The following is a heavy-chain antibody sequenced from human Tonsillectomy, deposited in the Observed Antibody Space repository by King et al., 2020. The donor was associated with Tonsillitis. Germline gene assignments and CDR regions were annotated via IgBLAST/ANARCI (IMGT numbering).Heavy chain of an antibody. J-gene: IGHJ4*02. CDR2: ITWNSGSI. V-gene: IGHV3-9*01. D-gene: IGHD1-26*01. Sequence: VQLVESGGGLVQPGRSLRLSCAASGFTFDDYAMHWVRQAPGKGLEWVSGITWNSGSIGYADSVKGRFTISRDNAKNSMYLQMNSLRAEDTAFYYCAKVYGGSYRDSFDYWGQGTLVTVSS. CDR3: AKVYGGSYRDSFDY. CDR1: GFTFDDYA.